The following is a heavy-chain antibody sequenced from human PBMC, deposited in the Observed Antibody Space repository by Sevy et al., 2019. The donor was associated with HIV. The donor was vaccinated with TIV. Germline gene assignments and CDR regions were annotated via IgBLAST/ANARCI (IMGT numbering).Heavy chain of an antibody. V-gene: IGHV3-66*02. Sequence: GGSLRLSCAASGFTVSGNYMSWVRQAPGKGLEWVSVIYSGGSTYYADSVKGRFTISRDTSKTTLYLQMNSLRFEDTAVYYCASTSCSGGSCYSLIDAWGQGTLVIVSS. CDR2: IYSGGST. J-gene: IGHJ4*02. CDR1: GFTVSGNY. CDR3: ASTSCSGGSCYSLIDA. D-gene: IGHD2-15*01.